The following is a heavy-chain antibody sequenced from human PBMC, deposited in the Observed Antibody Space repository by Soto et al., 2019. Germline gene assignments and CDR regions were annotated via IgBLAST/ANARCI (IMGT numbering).Heavy chain of an antibody. Sequence: QVQLVQSGAEVKKPGSSVKVSCKASGGTFSSYAISRVRQAPGQGLEWMGGIIPIFGTANYAQKFQGRVTITADESTSTAYMELSSLRSEDTAVYYCARIAYCSGGSCYGPSYYYYGMDVWGQGTTVTVSS. D-gene: IGHD2-15*01. CDR1: GGTFSSYA. CDR3: ARIAYCSGGSCYGPSYYYYGMDV. J-gene: IGHJ6*02. CDR2: IIPIFGTA. V-gene: IGHV1-69*12.